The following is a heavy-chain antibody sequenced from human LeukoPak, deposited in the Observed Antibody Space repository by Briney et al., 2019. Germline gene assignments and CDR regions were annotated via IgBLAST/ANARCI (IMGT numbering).Heavy chain of an antibody. CDR1: GGSISNYY. Sequence: SWTLSLTCTVSGGSISNYYWSWLRQPPGKGLEWIGYIYYSGSTTYNPSLKSRVTISLDTSENQFSLRLRSVTAADTAVYYCATFSDYGGNFFDYWGQGTLVTVSS. D-gene: IGHD4-23*01. CDR3: ATFSDYGGNFFDY. CDR2: IYYSGST. V-gene: IGHV4-59*08. J-gene: IGHJ4*02.